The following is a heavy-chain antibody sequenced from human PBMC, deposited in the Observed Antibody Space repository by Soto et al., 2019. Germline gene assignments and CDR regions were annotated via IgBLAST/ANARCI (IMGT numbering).Heavy chain of an antibody. CDR1: GFTFSSYS. J-gene: IGHJ6*03. V-gene: IGHV3-21*01. CDR3: ARSICSNYLGGGYYYMDD. Sequence: EVQLVESGGGLVKPGGSLRLSCAASGFTFSSYSMNWVRQAPGKGLKWVSSISSSSSYIYYADSVKGRFTISRDNAKNSQNMQMNSLRAEDTALYYCARSICSNYLGGGYYYMDDWGKGTKVTVSS. CDR2: ISSSSSYI. D-gene: IGHD4-4*01.